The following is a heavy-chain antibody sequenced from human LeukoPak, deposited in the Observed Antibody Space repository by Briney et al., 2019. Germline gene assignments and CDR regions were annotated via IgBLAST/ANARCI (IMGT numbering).Heavy chain of an antibody. CDR2: IIPILGIA. V-gene: IGHV1-69*04. D-gene: IGHD2-2*01. CDR1: GGTFSSYA. CDR3: ARDSIVVVPAAGHYYGMDV. Sequence: SVKVSCKASGGTFSSYAISWVRQAPGQGLEWMGRIIPILGIANYAQKFQGRVTITADKSTSTAYMELSSLRSEDTAVYYCARDSIVVVPAAGHYYGMDVWGQGTTVTVSS. J-gene: IGHJ6*02.